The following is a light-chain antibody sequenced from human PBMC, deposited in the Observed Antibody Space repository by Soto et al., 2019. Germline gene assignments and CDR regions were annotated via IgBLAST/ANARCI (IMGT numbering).Light chain of an antibody. CDR2: AAS. Sequence: AIQWTQSPSSLSASVGDRVTITCRASQGISSYLAWYQQKPGKAPKLQIYAASSLQSGVPSRFSGSGSGTDFTLTISSLQPEDFATYYCLQDYNYPWTFGQGTKVDIK. J-gene: IGKJ1*01. CDR1: QGISSY. CDR3: LQDYNYPWT. V-gene: IGKV1-6*01.